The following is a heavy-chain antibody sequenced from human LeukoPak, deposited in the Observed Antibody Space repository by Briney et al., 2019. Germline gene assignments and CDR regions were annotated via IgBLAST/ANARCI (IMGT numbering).Heavy chain of an antibody. CDR2: IIPIFGTA. Sequence: SVKVSCKASGGXFRSYAISWVRQAPGQGLEWMGGIIPIFGTANYAQKFQGRVTITADESTSTAYMELSSLRSEDTAVYYCARDQGYRYGYGDFDYWGQGTLVTVSS. V-gene: IGHV1-69*13. J-gene: IGHJ4*02. CDR1: GGXFRSYA. CDR3: ARDQGYRYGYGDFDY. D-gene: IGHD5-18*01.